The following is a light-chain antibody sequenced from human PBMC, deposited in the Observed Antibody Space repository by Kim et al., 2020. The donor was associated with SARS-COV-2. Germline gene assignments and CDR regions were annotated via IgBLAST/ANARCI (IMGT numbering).Light chain of an antibody. J-gene: IGKJ5*01. CDR2: AAS. CDR3: QQYNTWPPVT. Sequence: PGEGATLACRASQNVNTNLAWYQQIPGQAPRLLLYAASTRVAGIPARFSGSGSGTEFTLTITSLQSEDFAIYYCQQYNTWPPVTFGQGTRLEIK. V-gene: IGKV3-15*01. CDR1: QNVNTN.